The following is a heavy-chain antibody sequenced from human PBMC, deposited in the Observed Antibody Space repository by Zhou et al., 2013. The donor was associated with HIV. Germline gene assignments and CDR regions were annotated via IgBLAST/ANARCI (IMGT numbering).Heavy chain of an antibody. V-gene: IGHV1-24*01. CDR2: LDAERRQR. CDR3: ATDRDIKSPLSTSAGRGHFRH. CDR1: GYTITELS. D-gene: IGHD2-2*01. Sequence: QVQLIQSGSEVKKPGASVKVSCKVSGYTITELSIHWLRQAPGKGLEWMGGLDAERRQRLYAPKFQGRLVMTDDEYDDTIFLEISGLTSQDTGVYYCATDRDIKSPLSTSAGRGHFRHWGQGTHIIVSS. J-gene: IGHJ1*01.